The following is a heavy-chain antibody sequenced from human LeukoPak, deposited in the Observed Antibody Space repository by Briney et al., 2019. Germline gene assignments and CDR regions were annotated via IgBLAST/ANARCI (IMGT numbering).Heavy chain of an antibody. CDR2: VNLQGST. CDR1: SGSMSNTNR. Sequence: PSQTMSPTCGATSGSMSNTNRCTCLRQPPGKALTWIGEVNLQGSTNYIPSLKSRAAISVVKSENHISLKLTSVTAADTAVYYCARAVRAVPFDPWGQGTLVTVSS. J-gene: IGHJ5*02. CDR3: ARAVRAVPFDP. V-gene: IGHV4-4*02. D-gene: IGHD2-2*01.